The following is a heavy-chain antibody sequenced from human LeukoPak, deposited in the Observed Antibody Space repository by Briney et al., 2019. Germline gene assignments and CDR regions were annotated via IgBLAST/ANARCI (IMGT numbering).Heavy chain of an antibody. D-gene: IGHD2-2*01. CDR3: ARGLGYCSSTSCYYYYMDV. CDR2: ISAYNGNT. Sequence: GASVTVSCKASGYTFTSYGISWVRQAPGQGLEWMGWISAYNGNTNYAQKLQGRVTMTTDTSTSTAYMELRSLRSDDTAVYYCARGLGYCSSTSCYYYYMDVWGKGTTVTISS. V-gene: IGHV1-18*01. CDR1: GYTFTSYG. J-gene: IGHJ6*03.